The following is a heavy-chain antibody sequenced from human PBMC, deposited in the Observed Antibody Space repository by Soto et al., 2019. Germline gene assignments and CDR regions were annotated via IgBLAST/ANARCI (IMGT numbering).Heavy chain of an antibody. CDR2: INAGNGNT. D-gene: IGHD6-19*01. J-gene: IGHJ4*02. Sequence: ASVKVSCKASGYSFTTYGISWVQQAPGQRLEWMGWINAGNGNTKYSQKFQGRVTITRDTSASTAYMELSSLRFEDTAVYYCARDSSGWSPFDYWGQGTLVTVSS. V-gene: IGHV1-3*01. CDR3: ARDSSGWSPFDY. CDR1: GYSFTTYG.